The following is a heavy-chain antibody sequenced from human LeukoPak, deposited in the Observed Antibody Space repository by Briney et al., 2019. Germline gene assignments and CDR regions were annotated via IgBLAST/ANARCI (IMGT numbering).Heavy chain of an antibody. D-gene: IGHD2-21*01. Sequence: SETLSLTCTVSGGSISSSSYYWGWIRQPPGKGLEWIGSIYYSGSTYYNPSLESRVTISVDTSKNQFSLKLSSVTAADTAVYYCARQLLWFVWGQGTMVTVSS. CDR2: IYYSGST. V-gene: IGHV4-39*01. CDR3: ARQLLWFV. J-gene: IGHJ3*01. CDR1: GGSISSSSYY.